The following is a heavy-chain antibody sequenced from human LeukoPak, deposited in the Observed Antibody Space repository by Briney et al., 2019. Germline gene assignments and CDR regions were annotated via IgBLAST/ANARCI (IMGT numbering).Heavy chain of an antibody. CDR3: ARENWNVEGAYWFDP. J-gene: IGHJ5*02. D-gene: IGHD1-1*01. V-gene: IGHV1-8*01. CDR1: GYTFTSYD. Sequence: ASVKVSCKASGYTFTSYDINWVRQATGQGLEWMGWMNPNSGNTGYAQKFQGRVTMTRNTSISTAYMELSSLRSEDTAVYYCARENWNVEGAYWFDPWGQGTLVTVSS. CDR2: MNPNSGNT.